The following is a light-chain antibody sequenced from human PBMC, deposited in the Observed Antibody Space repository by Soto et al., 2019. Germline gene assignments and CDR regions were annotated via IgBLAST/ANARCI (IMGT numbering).Light chain of an antibody. CDR1: QGISYW. CDR2: DAS. V-gene: IGKV3-11*01. Sequence: TQSPSSVSASVGDRVTITCRASQGISYWLAWYQQKPGQAPRLLIYDASNRATGIPARFSGSGSGTDFTLTISSLEPEDFAVYYCQQRSNWPLTFGGGTKVEIK. J-gene: IGKJ4*01. CDR3: QQRSNWPLT.